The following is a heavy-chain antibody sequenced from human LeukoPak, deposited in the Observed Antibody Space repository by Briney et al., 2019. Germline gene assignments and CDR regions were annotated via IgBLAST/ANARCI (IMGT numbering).Heavy chain of an antibody. V-gene: IGHV3-21*01. J-gene: IGHJ4*02. D-gene: IGHD2-2*01. Sequence: GGSLRLSCAASGFTFSSYSMNWVRQAPGKGLEWVSSISSSSSSYIYYADSVKGRFTISRDNAKNSLYLQMNSLRAEDTAVYYCARGGYCSSTSCHTDYWGQGTLVTVSS. CDR1: GFTFSSYS. CDR2: ISSSSSSYI. CDR3: ARGGYCSSTSCHTDY.